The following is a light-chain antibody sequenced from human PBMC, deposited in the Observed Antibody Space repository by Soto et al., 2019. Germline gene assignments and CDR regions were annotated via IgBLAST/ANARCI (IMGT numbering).Light chain of an antibody. CDR2: GAS. CDR3: QQYGTSPPT. CDR1: QSVSSNF. V-gene: IGKV3-20*01. Sequence: EIVLTQSPGTLSLSPGERATLSCKASQSVSSNFLAWYQRKPGQAPRLLIYGASYRATDIPYRFSGGGSGTDFTLTITRLEPEDFAVYYCQQYGTSPPTFGQGTKVDI. J-gene: IGKJ1*01.